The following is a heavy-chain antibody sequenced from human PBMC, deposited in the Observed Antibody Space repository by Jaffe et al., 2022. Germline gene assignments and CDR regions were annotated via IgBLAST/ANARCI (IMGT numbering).Heavy chain of an antibody. D-gene: IGHD3-3*01. Sequence: QVQLVESGGGVVQPGGSLRLSCAASGFTFSSYGMHWVRQAPGKGLEWVAFIRYDGSNKYYADSVKGRFTISRDNSKNTLYLQMNSLRAEDTAVYYCAKDQVTIFGVVIDAFDIWGQGTMVTVSS. CDR3: AKDQVTIFGVVIDAFDI. V-gene: IGHV3-30*02. CDR1: GFTFSSYG. CDR2: IRYDGSNK. J-gene: IGHJ3*02.